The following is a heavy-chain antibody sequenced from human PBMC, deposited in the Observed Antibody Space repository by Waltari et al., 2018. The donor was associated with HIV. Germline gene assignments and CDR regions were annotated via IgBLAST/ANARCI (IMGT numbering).Heavy chain of an antibody. V-gene: IGHV3-30-3*01. CDR3: TRASAADLDF. CDR2: ISDDGTNK. CDR1: GFTFSSYA. D-gene: IGHD2-2*01. Sequence: QVQLVESGGGVVQPGRSLRLSCAASGFTFSSYAMHWVRQAPGEVLEWLGVISDDGTNKYHADSVKVRFIIYRDNSQNTLYLQMFSLRPEDTAVYYCTRASAADLDFWGQGTLVTVSS. J-gene: IGHJ4*02.